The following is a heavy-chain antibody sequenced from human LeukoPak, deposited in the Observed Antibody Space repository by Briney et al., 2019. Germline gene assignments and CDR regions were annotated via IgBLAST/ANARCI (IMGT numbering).Heavy chain of an antibody. CDR2: IYYSGST. CDR1: GGSISSGGYY. J-gene: IGHJ4*02. CDR3: ARRSSGFGETFVDC. V-gene: IGHV4-31*03. Sequence: SETLSLTCTVSGGSISSGGYYWSWIRQHPGKGREWIGYIYYSGSTYYNPSLKSRVTISVDTSKNQFSLKLSSVTAADTAVYYCARRSSGFGETFVDCWGQGTLVTVSS. D-gene: IGHD3-10*01.